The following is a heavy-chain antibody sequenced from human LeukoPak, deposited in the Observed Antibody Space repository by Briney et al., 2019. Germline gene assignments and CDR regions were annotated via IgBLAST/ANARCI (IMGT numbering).Heavy chain of an antibody. V-gene: IGHV3-7*01. CDR1: GFTFSSYW. CDR2: IKRDGSEK. J-gene: IGHJ4*02. D-gene: IGHD2-2*01. CDR3: AKVVQGFCSVTSCSLDY. Sequence: QPGGSLRLSCAASGFTFSSYWMSWVRQAPGKGLEWVVNIKRDGSEKYYVDSVKGRFTVSRDNAKNSLYLQMNSLRAEDTAVYYCAKVVQGFCSVTSCSLDYWGQGTLVTVSS.